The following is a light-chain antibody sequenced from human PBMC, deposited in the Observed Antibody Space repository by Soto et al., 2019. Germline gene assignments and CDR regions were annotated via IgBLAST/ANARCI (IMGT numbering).Light chain of an antibody. J-gene: IGKJ2*01. CDR3: QQYGDSPPT. CDR2: AAA. CDR1: QSVSSAF. Sequence: IVLTQSPGTLHLSPGERATLSCRASQSVSSAFFAWYQQKPGQPLRLLIYAAASRATGIPDRFSGSGSATDFTLTISRLEPEDFAVYYCQQYGDSPPTFGRGTKVEIK. V-gene: IGKV3-20*01.